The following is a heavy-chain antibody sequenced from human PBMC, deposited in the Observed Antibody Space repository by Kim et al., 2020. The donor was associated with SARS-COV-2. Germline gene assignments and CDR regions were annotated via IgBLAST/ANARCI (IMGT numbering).Heavy chain of an antibody. V-gene: IGHV3-7*01. CDR1: GFTFSSYW. CDR3: AKYLSLWYYYYRWSCWFDP. CDR2: IKQDGSEK. D-gene: IGHD3-22*01. Sequence: GGSLRLSCAASGFTFSSYWMSWVRQAPGKGLEWVANIKQDGSEKYYVDSVKGRFTISRDNAKNSLYLQMNSLRAEDTAVYYCAKYLSLWYYYYRWSCWFDPGGQGTLVTLSS. J-gene: IGHJ5*02.